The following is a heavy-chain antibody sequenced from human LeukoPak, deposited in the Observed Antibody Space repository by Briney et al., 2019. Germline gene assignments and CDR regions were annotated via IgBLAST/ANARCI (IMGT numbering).Heavy chain of an antibody. CDR1: GGSFSGYY. Sequence: PSETLSLTCAVYGGSFSGYYWSWIRQPPGKGLEWVGEINHSGSTNYNPSLKSRVTISVETSKNQFSLKLSSVTAADTAVYYCARGRIVVVPAARPGAFDIWGQGTMVTVSS. CDR3: ARGRIVVVPAARPGAFDI. CDR2: INHSGST. J-gene: IGHJ3*02. V-gene: IGHV4-34*01. D-gene: IGHD2-2*01.